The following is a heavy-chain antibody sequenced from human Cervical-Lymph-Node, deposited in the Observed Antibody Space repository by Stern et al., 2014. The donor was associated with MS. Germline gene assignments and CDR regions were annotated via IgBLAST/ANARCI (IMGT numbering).Heavy chain of an antibody. D-gene: IGHD5-18*01. CDR2: IHYRGST. J-gene: IGHJ4*02. CDR3: ARSGFSYGRWDF. V-gene: IGHV4-59*01. CDR1: GGSINNYY. Sequence: VQLVESGPGLVKPSETLSLTCTVSGGSINNYYWSWIRQSPGKGLEWIGYIHYRGSTNYNPSLKSRVTISLDTSKKQFSLRLTSVTTADTAVYYCARSGFSYGRWDFWGQGTLVTVSS.